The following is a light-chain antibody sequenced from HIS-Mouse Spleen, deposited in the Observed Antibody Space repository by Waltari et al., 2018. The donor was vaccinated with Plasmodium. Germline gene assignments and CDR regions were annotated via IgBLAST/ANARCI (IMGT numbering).Light chain of an antibody. J-gene: IGLJ1*01. V-gene: IGLV2-14*03. CDR1: SSAVGGYTY. CDR2: DVS. Sequence: QSALTQPASVSGSPGQSITISCTGTSSAVGGYTYVSWYQQHPGKAPKLMIYDVSNRPSGVSKRFSGSKSGNTASLTISGLQAEDEADYYCSSYTSSSTYVFGTGTKVTVL. CDR3: SSYTSSSTYV.